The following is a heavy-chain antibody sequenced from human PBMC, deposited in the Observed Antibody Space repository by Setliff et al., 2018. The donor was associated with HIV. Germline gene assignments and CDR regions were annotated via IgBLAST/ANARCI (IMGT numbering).Heavy chain of an antibody. V-gene: IGHV4-39*07. J-gene: IGHJ4*02. Sequence: PSETLSLTCTVSGGSISSSSYYWGWIRQPPGKGLEWIGSIYYSGSTYYNPSLKSRVTISVDTSKNKFSLKLSSVTAADTAVYYCASTGYSSGWSFDYWGQGTLVTVSS. CDR1: GGSISSSSYY. CDR2: IYYSGST. CDR3: ASTGYSSGWSFDY. D-gene: IGHD6-19*01.